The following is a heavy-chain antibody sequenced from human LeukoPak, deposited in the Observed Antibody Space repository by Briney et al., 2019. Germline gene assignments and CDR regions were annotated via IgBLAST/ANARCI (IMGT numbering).Heavy chain of an antibody. CDR3: AKGAGSSAFDI. Sequence: PGGSLRLSCAASGFTFSSSSMSWVRQAPGKGLEWVSPVSPGYIPYHEDSVKGRFTIPRDNSKNTLYLQRKSLRAEDTAIYFCAKGAGSSAFDIGGQGTMVTVSS. CDR2: VSPGYIP. J-gene: IGHJ3*02. V-gene: IGHV3-23*01. D-gene: IGHD6-13*01. CDR1: GFTFSSSS.